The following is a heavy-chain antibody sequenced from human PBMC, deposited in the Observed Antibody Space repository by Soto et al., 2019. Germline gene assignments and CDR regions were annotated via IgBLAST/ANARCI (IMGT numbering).Heavy chain of an antibody. CDR1: GGTFSSYA. V-gene: IGHV1-69*12. CDR2: IVPIVDTA. J-gene: IGHJ4*02. D-gene: IGHD2-15*01. CDR3: VRVVAIPGYSDY. Sequence: QVQLVQSGAEVRQPASSVKVSCKTSGGTFSSYAISWVRQAPGQGLEWMGGIVPIVDTATYAQKFQGRVTITADESTSTAYMELSRVRSDDTAVYYCVRVVAIPGYSDYWGQGTLVTVSS.